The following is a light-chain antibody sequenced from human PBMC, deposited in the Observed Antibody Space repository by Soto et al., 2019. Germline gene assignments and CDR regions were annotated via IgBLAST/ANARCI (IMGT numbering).Light chain of an antibody. CDR2: EVS. CDR3: CSYAGTVYV. Sequence: QSALTQPRSVSGSPGQSVTISCTGTSSDFGGYNYVSWYQHHPGKAPKLMIYEVSERPSGVPDRFSGSKSGNTASLTISGLQAEDEADYYCCSYAGTVYVFGTGTKVTVL. J-gene: IGLJ1*01. V-gene: IGLV2-11*01. CDR1: SSDFGGYNY.